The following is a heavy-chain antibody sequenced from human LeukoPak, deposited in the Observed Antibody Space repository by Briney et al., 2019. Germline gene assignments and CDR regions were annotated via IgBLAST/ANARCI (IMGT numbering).Heavy chain of an antibody. D-gene: IGHD4-17*01. CDR3: ARDAPSDYGDYLYGMDV. V-gene: IGHV4-31*03. Sequence: PSQTLPLTCTVSGGSITGGDYHWSWIRQYPGKGLEWIGYIYHSGSTYYNPSLKSRLTISVDTSKNQFSLKLSSLTAADTAVYYCARDAPSDYGDYLYGMDVWGQGTTVTVSS. J-gene: IGHJ6*02. CDR2: IYHSGST. CDR1: GGSITGGDYH.